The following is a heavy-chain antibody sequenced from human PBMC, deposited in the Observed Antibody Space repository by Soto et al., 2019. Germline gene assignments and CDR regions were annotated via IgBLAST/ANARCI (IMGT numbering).Heavy chain of an antibody. J-gene: IGHJ6*02. CDR2: IYYSGST. CDR1: GGSISSYY. Sequence: SETLSLTCTVSGGSISSYYLSWIRQPPGKGLEWIGYIYYSGSTNYNPSLKSRVTISVDTSKNQFSLKLSSVTAADTAVYYCARVPDVWGQGTMVTVS. D-gene: IGHD2-2*01. CDR3: ARVPDV. V-gene: IGHV4-59*08.